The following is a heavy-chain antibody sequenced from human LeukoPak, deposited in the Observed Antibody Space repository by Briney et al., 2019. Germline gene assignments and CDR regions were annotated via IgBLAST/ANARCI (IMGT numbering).Heavy chain of an antibody. D-gene: IGHD5-12*01. CDR3: TTTYIVASTRKFGDY. J-gene: IGHJ4*02. CDR1: GFIFSNAL. CDR2: IKSKTEGGTT. V-gene: IGHV3-15*01. Sequence: GGSLRLSCAPSGFIFSNALMNWVRQAPGKGLEWVGRIKSKTEGGTTDYAAPVKGRFTISRDDSQNTVDLQISSLTAEDTAMYFCTTTYIVASTRKFGDYWGQGTLVVVSS.